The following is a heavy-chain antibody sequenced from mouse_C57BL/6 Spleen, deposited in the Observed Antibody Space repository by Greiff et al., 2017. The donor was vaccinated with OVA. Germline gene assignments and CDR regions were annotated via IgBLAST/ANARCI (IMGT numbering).Heavy chain of an antibody. J-gene: IGHJ4*01. D-gene: IGHD1-1*02. CDR1: GYTFTGYW. CDR2: IFPGSGST. V-gene: IGHV1-9*01. CDR3: ARGLWWSMDY. Sequence: VQLQQSGAELMKPGASVKLSCKATGYTFTGYWIEWVKQRPGHGLEWIGEIFPGSGSTNYHEKFKGKATFTADTSSNTAYMQLSSLTTEDSAIYYCARGLWWSMDYWGQGTSVTVSS.